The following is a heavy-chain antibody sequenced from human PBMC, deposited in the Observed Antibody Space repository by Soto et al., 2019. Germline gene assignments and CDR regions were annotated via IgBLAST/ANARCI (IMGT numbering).Heavy chain of an antibody. Sequence: GGSLRLSCAASGFTFSSYWMHWVRQAPGKGLVWVSRINSDGSSTSYADSVKGRFTISRDNAKNTLYLQMNSLRAEDTAVYYCARYCSSTSCLLAYYYYGMDVWGQGTTVTVSS. V-gene: IGHV3-74*01. CDR2: INSDGSST. J-gene: IGHJ6*02. CDR1: GFTFSSYW. CDR3: ARYCSSTSCLLAYYYYGMDV. D-gene: IGHD2-2*01.